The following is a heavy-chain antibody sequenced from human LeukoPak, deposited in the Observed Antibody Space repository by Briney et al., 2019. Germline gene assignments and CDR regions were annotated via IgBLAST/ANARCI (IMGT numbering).Heavy chain of an antibody. Sequence: SVTVSFTASGGTFSIYAISWVRQAPGQGLEWMGGIIPIFGTANYAQKFQGRVTITADESTSTAYMELSSLRSEDTAVYYCARYCSGGSCSAFDYWGQGTLVTVSS. D-gene: IGHD2-15*01. CDR1: GGTFSIYA. J-gene: IGHJ4*02. CDR3: ARYCSGGSCSAFDY. V-gene: IGHV1-69*01. CDR2: IIPIFGTA.